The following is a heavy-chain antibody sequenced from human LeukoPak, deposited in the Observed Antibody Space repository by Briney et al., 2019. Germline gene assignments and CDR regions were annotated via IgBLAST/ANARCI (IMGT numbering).Heavy chain of an antibody. V-gene: IGHV1-69*05. CDR3: ARGGLALVAANYYYYMDD. J-gene: IGHJ6*03. CDR1: GGTFSSYT. D-gene: IGHD2-15*01. CDR2: IIPIFGTA. Sequence: SVKVSCKASGGTFSSYTISWVRQAPGQGLEWMRGIIPIFGTANYAQKFQGRVTITTDESTSTAYMELSSLRSEDTAVYYCARGGLALVAANYYYYMDDWGKGTTVTVSS.